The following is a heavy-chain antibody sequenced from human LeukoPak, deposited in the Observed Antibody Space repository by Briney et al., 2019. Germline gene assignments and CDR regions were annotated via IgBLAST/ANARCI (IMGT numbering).Heavy chain of an antibody. CDR1: GFTFSSYG. D-gene: IGHD2-2*01. Sequence: GGSLRLSCAASGFTFSSYGMHWVRQDPGKGLEWVAVIWYDGSNKYYADSVKGRFTISRDNSKNTLYLQMNSLRGEDTAVYYCASQIVVVPAAIPIALDIWGQGTMVTVSS. V-gene: IGHV3-33*01. J-gene: IGHJ3*02. CDR2: IWYDGSNK. CDR3: ASQIVVVPAAIPIALDI.